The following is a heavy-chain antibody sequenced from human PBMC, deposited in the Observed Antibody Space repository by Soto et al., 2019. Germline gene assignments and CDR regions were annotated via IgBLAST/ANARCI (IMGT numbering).Heavy chain of an antibody. CDR2: IGSGGST. J-gene: IGHJ4*02. CDR1: GFTFSKNA. CDR3: AKKYCNGGSCYSAFDY. V-gene: IGHV3-23*01. D-gene: IGHD2-15*01. Sequence: GGSLRLSCAASGFTFSKNAMSWVRQAPGKGLEWVSGIGSGGSTYYEDSVKGRFTISRDNSKNTLYLQVNSLRAEDTAVYYCAKKYCNGGSCYSAFDYWGQGTLVTVSS.